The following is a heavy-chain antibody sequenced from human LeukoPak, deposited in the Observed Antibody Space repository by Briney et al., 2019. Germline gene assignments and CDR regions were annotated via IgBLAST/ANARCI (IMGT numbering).Heavy chain of an antibody. CDR3: AKAPEAAAGWYWYFDL. V-gene: IGHV3-64*01. J-gene: IGHJ2*01. CDR2: ISSNGGST. D-gene: IGHD6-13*01. CDR1: GFTFSSYA. Sequence: GGSLRLSCAASGFTFSSYAMHWVRQAPGKGLEYVSAISSNGGSTYYANSVKGRFTISRDNSKNTLYLQMNSLRAEDTAVYYCAKAPEAAAGWYWYFDLWGRGTLVTVSS.